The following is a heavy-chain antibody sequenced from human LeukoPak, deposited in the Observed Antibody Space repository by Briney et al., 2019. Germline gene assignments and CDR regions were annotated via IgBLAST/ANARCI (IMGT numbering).Heavy chain of an antibody. D-gene: IGHD5-12*01. CDR3: ARYIVATITTYYFDY. Sequence: PSETLSLTCAVSGYSISSGYYWGWIRQPPGEGLEWIGSIYHSGSTYYNPSLKSRVTISVDTSKNQFSLKLSSVTAADTAVYYCARYIVATITTYYFDYWGQGTLVTVSS. V-gene: IGHV4-38-2*01. CDR1: GYSISSGYY. CDR2: IYHSGST. J-gene: IGHJ4*02.